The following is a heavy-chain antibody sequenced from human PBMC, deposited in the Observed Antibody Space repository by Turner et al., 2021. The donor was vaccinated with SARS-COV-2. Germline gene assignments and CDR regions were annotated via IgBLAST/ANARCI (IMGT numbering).Heavy chain of an antibody. CDR2: ISSSGSII. CDR3: ARDLVRYTSSWYGSEGDYYGMDV. Sequence: EGQLEESGGGRVQPGGALRLHCATTGYPFSRTDMNWVRQAPGKGLGWVSYISSSGSIIYYADSVKGRFTISRDNAKNSLYLQMNSLGAEDTAVYYCARDLVRYTSSWYGSEGDYYGMDVWGQGTTVTVSS. D-gene: IGHD6-13*01. CDR1: GYPFSRTD. J-gene: IGHJ6*02. V-gene: IGHV3-48*03.